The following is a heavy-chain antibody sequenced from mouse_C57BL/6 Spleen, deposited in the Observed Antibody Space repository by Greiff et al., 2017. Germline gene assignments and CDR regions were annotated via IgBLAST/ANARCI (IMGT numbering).Heavy chain of an antibody. CDR2: ISSGGDYI. Sequence: EVHLVESGEGLVKPGGSLKLSCAASGFTFSSYAMSWVRQTPEKRLEWVAYISSGGDYIYYADTVKGRFTISRDNARNTLYLQMSSLKSEDTAMYYCTRDRDYYGSSDWYFDVWGTGTTVTVSS. CDR1: GFTFSSYA. J-gene: IGHJ1*03. V-gene: IGHV5-9-1*02. D-gene: IGHD1-1*01. CDR3: TRDRDYYGSSDWYFDV.